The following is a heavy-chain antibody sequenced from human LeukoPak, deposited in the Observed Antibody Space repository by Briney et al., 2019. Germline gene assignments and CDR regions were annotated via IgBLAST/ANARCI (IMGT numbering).Heavy chain of an antibody. CDR1: GYTFTSYG. CDR3: ARDEKGGSGSWGFDY. J-gene: IGHJ4*02. D-gene: IGHD3-10*01. V-gene: IGHV1-18*01. CDR2: ISAYNGNT. Sequence: ASVKVSCKASGYTFTSYGISWVRQAPGQGLEGMGWISAYNGNTNYAQKLQGRVTMTTDTSTSTAYMELRSLRSDDTAVYYCARDEKGGSGSWGFDYWGQGTLVTVSS.